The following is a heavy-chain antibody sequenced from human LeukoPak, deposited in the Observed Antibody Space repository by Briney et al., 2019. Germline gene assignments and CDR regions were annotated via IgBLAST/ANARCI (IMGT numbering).Heavy chain of an antibody. J-gene: IGHJ4*02. CDR2: MYSHGLT. CDR1: GFSVSSTY. CDR3: VRDIGSYPPEK. V-gene: IGHV3-53*01. D-gene: IGHD1-26*01. Sequence: GGSLRLSCAASGFSVSSTYMSWVRPAPGKGLEWDSLMYSHGLTSYGDSVRGRFTISRDTSKNTLHLQMNSLRAEDTAIYYCVRDIGSYPPEKWGQGTLVTVSS.